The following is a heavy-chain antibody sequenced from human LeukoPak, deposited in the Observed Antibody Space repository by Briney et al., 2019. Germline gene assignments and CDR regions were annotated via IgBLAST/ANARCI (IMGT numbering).Heavy chain of an antibody. J-gene: IGHJ3*02. V-gene: IGHV4-39*02. CDR3: ARRGLREAFDI. Sequence: SETLSLTCVVSGGSITSSTYSWGWIRQPPGKGLEWIGTINYRGSTYSNPPLESRVTISVDTSKNHFSLNLKSVTAADTAVYFCARRGLREAFDIWGQGTMVTVSS. CDR2: INYRGST. D-gene: IGHD5-24*01. CDR1: GGSITSSTYS.